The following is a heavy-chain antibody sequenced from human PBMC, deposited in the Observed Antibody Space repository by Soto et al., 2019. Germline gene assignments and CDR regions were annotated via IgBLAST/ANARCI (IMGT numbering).Heavy chain of an antibody. V-gene: IGHV3-7*01. J-gene: IGHJ4*02. CDR1: GFSISSSW. D-gene: IGHD3-3*01. Sequence: GGSLRLSCAASGFSISSSWMSWVRQAPGKGLEWVANIKEDGSEESYVDSVKGRFTISRDNANNSLDLQMSSLRAEDTALYYCVRDSPGRFFLFDSWGQGTLVTVSS. CDR2: IKEDGSEE. CDR3: VRDSPGRFFLFDS.